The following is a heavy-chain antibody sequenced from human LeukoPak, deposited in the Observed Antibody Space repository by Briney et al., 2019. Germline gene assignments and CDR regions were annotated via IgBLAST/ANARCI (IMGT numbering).Heavy chain of an antibody. D-gene: IGHD1-26*01. V-gene: IGHV3-11*04. Sequence: GGSLRLSCAASGFTFSDYYMSWIRQAPGKGLEWVSYISSSGSTIYYADSVKGRFTISRDNAKNSLYLQMNSLRAEDTAVYYCARDPTTLATYFDYWGQGTLVTVSS. CDR2: ISSSGSTI. CDR1: GFTFSDYY. J-gene: IGHJ4*02. CDR3: ARDPTTLATYFDY.